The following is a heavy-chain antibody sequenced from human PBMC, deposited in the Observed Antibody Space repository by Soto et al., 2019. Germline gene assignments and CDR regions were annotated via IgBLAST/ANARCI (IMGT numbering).Heavy chain of an antibody. J-gene: IGHJ4*02. V-gene: IGHV1-18*01. CDR2: ISAYNGNT. D-gene: IGHD3-22*01. Sequence: ASVKVSCKASGYTFTSYGISWVRQAPGQGLEWMGWISAYNGNTNYAQKLQGRVTMTTDTSTSTAYMELRSLRSDDTAVYYCARGDYYDSSGYYFGPFDYWGQGTLVTVSS. CDR3: ARGDYYDSSGYYFGPFDY. CDR1: GYTFTSYG.